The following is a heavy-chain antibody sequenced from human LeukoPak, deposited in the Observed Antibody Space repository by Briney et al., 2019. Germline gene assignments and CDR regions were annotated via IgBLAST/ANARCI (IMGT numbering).Heavy chain of an antibody. V-gene: IGHV3-21*01. CDR3: ARDYYDSGGSSWFDP. CDR1: GFTFSRYS. J-gene: IGHJ5*02. Sequence: GGSLRLSCAASGFTFSRYSMNWVRQAPGKGLEWVSSISSGSSFMYYADSVKGRFTISRDNAKNSLYLQMNSLRAKDTALYYCARDYYDSGGSSWFDPWGQGTLVTVSS. CDR2: ISSGSSFM. D-gene: IGHD3-22*01.